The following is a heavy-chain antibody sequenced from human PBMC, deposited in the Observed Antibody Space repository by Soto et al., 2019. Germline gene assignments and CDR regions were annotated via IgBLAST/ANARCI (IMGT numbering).Heavy chain of an antibody. CDR3: AEGEGGIGDAFDI. CDR2: ISASGYTT. D-gene: IGHD1-26*01. V-gene: IGHV3-23*01. J-gene: IGHJ3*02. CDR1: GFTFKSYA. Sequence: EVQLLESGGGLVQPGGSRTLSCVGSGFTFKSYAMSWVRQAPGKGLEWVSVISASGYTTYYADSVKGPLTISRDNSRNTVYLQMKSLRAEDTAVYYCAEGEGGIGDAFDIWGQGTVLTVSS.